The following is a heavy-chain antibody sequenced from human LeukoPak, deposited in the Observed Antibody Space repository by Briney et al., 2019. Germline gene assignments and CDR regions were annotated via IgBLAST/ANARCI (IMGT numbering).Heavy chain of an antibody. V-gene: IGHV1-18*01. CDR1: GYTFTSYG. CDR2: ISAYNGNT. Sequence: ASVKVSCKASGYTFTSYGISWVRQAPGQGLEWMGWISAYNGNTNYAQKLQGRVTMTTDTSTSTAYMELRSLRSDDTAVYYCARDWRHGMTTVVPNFDYWGQGTLVTVSS. D-gene: IGHD4-23*01. CDR3: ARDWRHGMTTVVPNFDY. J-gene: IGHJ4*02.